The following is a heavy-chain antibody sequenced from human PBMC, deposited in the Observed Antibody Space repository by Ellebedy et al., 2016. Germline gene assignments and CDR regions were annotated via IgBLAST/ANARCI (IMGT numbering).Heavy chain of an antibody. CDR1: GDSINSGAFY. CDR2: IYTTGNA. J-gene: IGHJ4*02. Sequence: SETLSLTXTVSGDSINSGAFYWIWVRQPAGKGLEWIGRIYTTGNAIYNPSLKSRITMSVDTSRNHFSMELRSVTAADTAVYYCATLTIPGGSDSWGQGTLVTVSS. CDR3: ATLTIPGGSDS. D-gene: IGHD3-3*01. V-gene: IGHV4-61*02.